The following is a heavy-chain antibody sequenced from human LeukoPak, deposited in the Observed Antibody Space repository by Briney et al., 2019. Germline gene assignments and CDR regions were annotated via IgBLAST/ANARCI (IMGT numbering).Heavy chain of an antibody. D-gene: IGHD6-13*01. CDR2: MNPNSGNT. CDR3: ARGAVGGIAAAGVVVWFDP. J-gene: IGHJ5*02. V-gene: IGHV1-8*01. CDR1: GYTFTSYD. Sequence: ASVKVSCKASGYTFTSYDINWVRQATGQGLEWMGWMNPNSGNTGYAQKFQGRVTMTRNTSISIAYMELSSLRSEDTAVYYCARGAVGGIAAAGVVVWFDPWGQGTLVTVSS.